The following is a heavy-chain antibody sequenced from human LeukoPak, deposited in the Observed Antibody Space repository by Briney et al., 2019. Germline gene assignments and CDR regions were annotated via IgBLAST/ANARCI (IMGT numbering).Heavy chain of an antibody. J-gene: IGHJ4*02. CDR1: GFTFSSYA. CDR2: ISGSGGST. V-gene: IGHV3-23*01. D-gene: IGHD1-26*01. Sequence: GGSLRLSCAGSGFTFSSYAMSWVRQAPGKGLEWVSAISGSGGSTYYADSVKGRFTISRDNSKNTLYLQMNSLRAEDTAVYYCAKDPNPSGSYPFDYWGQGTLVTVSS. CDR3: AKDPNPSGSYPFDY.